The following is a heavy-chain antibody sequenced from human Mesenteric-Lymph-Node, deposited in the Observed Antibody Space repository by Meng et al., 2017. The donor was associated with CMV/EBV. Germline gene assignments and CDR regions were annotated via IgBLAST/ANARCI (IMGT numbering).Heavy chain of an antibody. V-gene: IGHV3-23*01. CDR1: GFTFSSDG. J-gene: IGHJ5*02. CDR3: AKYNYGDFINWLDP. Sequence: SGFTFSSDGMTWVRRDPGKGLDWVSTISGSGDRTYYSDSVKGRFTISRDNSKSTLFLQMNSLRAEDTAVYFCAKYNYGDFINWLDPWGQGTLVTVSS. CDR2: ISGSGDRT. D-gene: IGHD4-17*01.